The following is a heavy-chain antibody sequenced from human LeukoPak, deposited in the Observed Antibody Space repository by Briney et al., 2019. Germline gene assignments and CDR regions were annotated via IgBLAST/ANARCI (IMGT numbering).Heavy chain of an antibody. CDR2: IRYDGSNK. CDR3: AKETPYYDILTGYPPHDY. CDR1: GFTFSSYG. V-gene: IGHV3-30*02. D-gene: IGHD3-9*01. Sequence: GGSLRLSCAASGFTFSSYGMHWVRQAPGKGLEWVAFIRYDGSNKYYADSVKGRFTISRDNSKNTLFLQMNSPRAEDTAVYYCAKETPYYDILTGYPPHDYWGQGTLVTVSS. J-gene: IGHJ4*02.